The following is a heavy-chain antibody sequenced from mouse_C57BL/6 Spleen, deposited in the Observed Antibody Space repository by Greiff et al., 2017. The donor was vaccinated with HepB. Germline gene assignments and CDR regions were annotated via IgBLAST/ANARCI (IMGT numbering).Heavy chain of an antibody. J-gene: IGHJ1*03. CDR1: GFTFSDYG. CDR2: ISSGSSTI. Sequence: EVHLVESGGGLVKPGWSLKLSCAASGFTFSDYGMHWVRQAPEKGLEWVAYISSGSSTIYYADTVKGRFTISRDNAKNTLFLQMTSLRSEDTAMYYCARCLLRAGYFDVWGTGTTVTVSS. V-gene: IGHV5-17*01. D-gene: IGHD1-1*01. CDR3: ARCLLRAGYFDV.